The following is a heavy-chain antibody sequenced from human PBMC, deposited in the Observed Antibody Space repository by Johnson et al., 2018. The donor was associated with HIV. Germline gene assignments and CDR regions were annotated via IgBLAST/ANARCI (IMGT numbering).Heavy chain of an antibody. V-gene: IGHV3-9*02. CDR3: ARDHLRRSHAFDI. D-gene: IGHD2-15*01. CDR2: ISWNSGSI. Sequence: VQLVESGGGLVQPGGSLRLSCAASGFTVRSSYMSWVRQAPGKGLEWVSGISWNSGSIGHADSVKGRFTISRDNAKNSLHLQMSSLRAEDTAVYYCARDHLRRSHAFDIWGQGTVVTVSS. J-gene: IGHJ3*02. CDR1: GFTVRSSY.